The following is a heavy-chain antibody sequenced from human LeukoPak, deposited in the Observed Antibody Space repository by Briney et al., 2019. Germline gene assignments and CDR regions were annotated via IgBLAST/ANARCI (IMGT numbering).Heavy chain of an antibody. CDR3: ASLTTADAFDI. D-gene: IGHD3-22*01. CDR1: GGSISSYY. V-gene: IGHV4-59*01. CDR2: IHYSGST. Sequence: SETLSLTCTVSGGSISSYYWSWIRQPPGKRLEWIGYIHYSGSTNYNPSLKSRVTISVDTSKNQFSLKVSSVTAADTAVYYCASLTTADAFDIWGQGTMVTVSS. J-gene: IGHJ3*02.